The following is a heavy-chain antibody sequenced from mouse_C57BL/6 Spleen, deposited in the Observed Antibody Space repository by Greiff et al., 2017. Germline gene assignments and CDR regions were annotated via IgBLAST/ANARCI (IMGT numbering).Heavy chain of an antibody. CDR3: ARGSGPWFAY. D-gene: IGHD4-1*01. CDR2: IWSGGST. J-gene: IGHJ3*01. CDR1: GFSLTSYG. V-gene: IGHV2-2*01. Sequence: QVQLKESGPGLVQPSQSLSITCTVSGFSLTSYGVHWVRQSPGKGLEWLGVIWSGGSTDYNAAFISRLSISKDNSKSQVFFKMNSLQADDTAIYYCARGSGPWFAYWGQGTLVTVSA.